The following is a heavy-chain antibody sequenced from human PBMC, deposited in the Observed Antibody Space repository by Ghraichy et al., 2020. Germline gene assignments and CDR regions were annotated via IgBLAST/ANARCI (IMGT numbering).Heavy chain of an antibody. CDR2: ISSNGGST. CDR3: ARRGIAAAVDY. CDR1: GFTFSSYA. J-gene: IGHJ4*02. V-gene: IGHV3-64*01. Sequence: GGSLRLSCAASGFTFSSYAMNWVRQAPGKGLEYVSAISSNGGSTYYANSVKGRFTISRDNSKNTLYLQMGSLRAEDMAVYYCARRGIAAAVDYWGQGTLVTVSS. D-gene: IGHD6-13*01.